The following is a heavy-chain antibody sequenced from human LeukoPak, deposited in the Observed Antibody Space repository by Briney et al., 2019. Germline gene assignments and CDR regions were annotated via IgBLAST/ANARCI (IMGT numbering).Heavy chain of an antibody. CDR3: GRGGSSGVDY. CDR1: GYTLTELS. CDR2: FDPEDGET. J-gene: IGHJ4*02. Sequence: ASVKVSCKVSGYTLTELSMHWVRQAPGKGLEWMGGFDPEDGETIYAQKFQGKITITRDTSASRVYMELSSLKSEDTAVYYCGRGGSSGVDYWGQGTLVTVSS. D-gene: IGHD2-15*01. V-gene: IGHV1-24*01.